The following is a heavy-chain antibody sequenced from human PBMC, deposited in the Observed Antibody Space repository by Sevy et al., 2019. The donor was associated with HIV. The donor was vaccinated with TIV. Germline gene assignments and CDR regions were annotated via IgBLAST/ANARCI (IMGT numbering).Heavy chain of an antibody. J-gene: IGHJ5*02. Sequence: SETLSLTCTVSNYSMSSGYYWGWIRQPPGKGLEWIGNGYHGGRTYYNPSLQSRVTISVDTSKNQFSLKLNSVTAADTAVYFCARAPPVRSGDDSLNWFDPWGQGTLVTVSS. D-gene: IGHD5-12*01. CDR2: GYHGGRT. V-gene: IGHV4-38-2*02. CDR3: ARAPPVRSGDDSLNWFDP. CDR1: NYSMSSGYY.